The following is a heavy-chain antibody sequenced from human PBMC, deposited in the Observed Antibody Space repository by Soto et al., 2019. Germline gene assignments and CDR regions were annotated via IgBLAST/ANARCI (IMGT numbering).Heavy chain of an antibody. V-gene: IGHV1-2*06. Sequence: QVQLVQSGAEVKKPGASVTVSCKASGYTFSDYYLHWVRQAPGQGPEWMGRINPNSGDTKFAQKFQGRVTMTRDTSVRTAFMELNWLKPDDTAVYYCAGESGGATATLDYYYFYMDVWGQGTTVTVSS. CDR1: GYTFSDYY. CDR3: AGESGGATATLDYYYFYMDV. CDR2: INPNSGDT. J-gene: IGHJ6*03. D-gene: IGHD5-12*01.